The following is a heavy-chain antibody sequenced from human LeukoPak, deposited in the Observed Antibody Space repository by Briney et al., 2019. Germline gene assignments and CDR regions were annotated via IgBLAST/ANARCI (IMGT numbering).Heavy chain of an antibody. Sequence: SETLSLTCTVSGGSISSGSYYWSWIRQPAGKGLEWIGRIYTSGSTNYNPSLKGRVTISVDTSKNQFSLKLSSVTAADTAVYYCARPTSLEDAFDIWGQGTMVTVSS. CDR3: ARPTSLEDAFDI. D-gene: IGHD2-2*01. CDR1: GGSISSGSYY. V-gene: IGHV4-61*02. J-gene: IGHJ3*02. CDR2: IYTSGST.